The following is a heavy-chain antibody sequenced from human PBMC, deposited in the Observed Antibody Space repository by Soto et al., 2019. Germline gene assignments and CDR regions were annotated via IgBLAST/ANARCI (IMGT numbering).Heavy chain of an antibody. CDR3: ARVNTVTTSWYFDL. D-gene: IGHD4-4*01. J-gene: IGHJ2*01. CDR2: ISYDGSNK. Sequence: QVQLVESGGGVVQPGRSLRLSCAASGFTFSTYAMHWVRQAPGKGLEWVAVISYDGSNKYYADSVKGRFTISRDNSNNTLYLQVNSLRPEDTAVYYCARVNTVTTSWYFDLWGRGTLVTVSS. V-gene: IGHV3-30-3*01. CDR1: GFTFSTYA.